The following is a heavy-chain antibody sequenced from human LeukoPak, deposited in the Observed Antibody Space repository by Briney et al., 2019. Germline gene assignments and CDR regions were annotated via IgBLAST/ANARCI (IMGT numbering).Heavy chain of an antibody. J-gene: IGHJ4*02. CDR1: GFAFGSEA. CDR2: ISPGGGTT. CDR3: ARGGGWYEFDY. Sequence: SGGSLRLSCAVSGFAFGSEAMSWVRQSPARGLEWVASISPGGGTTYYADYVRGRFTISRDNSKNTLYLQMNSLRAEDTAVYYCARGGGWYEFDYWGQGTLVTVSS. D-gene: IGHD6-19*01. V-gene: IGHV3-23*01.